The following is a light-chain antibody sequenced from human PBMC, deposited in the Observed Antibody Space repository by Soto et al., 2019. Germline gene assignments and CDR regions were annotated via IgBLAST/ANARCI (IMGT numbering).Light chain of an antibody. CDR1: QSVSSN. J-gene: IGKJ2*01. V-gene: IGKV3-15*01. CDR3: QKYNNWPHT. CDR2: GAS. Sequence: EIVMTQSPATLSVSPGERATLSCRASQSVSSNLAWYQQKPGQAPRLLIYGASTMATGIPARFRGSGSGTEFTLTVSSLQSEDVAVYYCQKYNNWPHTVGQGNKLEIK.